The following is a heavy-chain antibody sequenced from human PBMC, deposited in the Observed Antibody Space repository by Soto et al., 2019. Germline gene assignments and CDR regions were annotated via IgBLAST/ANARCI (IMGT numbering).Heavy chain of an antibody. Sequence: PSETLFLTCTVSGGSVSSYYWSWIRQPPGKGLEWIGYIYYSGSTNYNPSLKSRVTISVDTSKNQFSLKLSSVTAADTAVYYCARDGRGYGAFDIWGQGTMVTVSS. J-gene: IGHJ3*02. V-gene: IGHV4-59*02. CDR1: GGSVSSYY. D-gene: IGHD5-18*01. CDR3: ARDGRGYGAFDI. CDR2: IYYSGST.